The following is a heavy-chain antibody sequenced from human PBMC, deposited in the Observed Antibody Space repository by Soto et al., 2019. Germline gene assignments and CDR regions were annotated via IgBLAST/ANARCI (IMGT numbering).Heavy chain of an antibody. D-gene: IGHD6-19*01. CDR1: GFSFSSYS. J-gene: IGHJ4*02. Sequence: EVQLVESGGGLVQPGGSLRLSCAASGFSFSSYSMNWVRQAPGKGLEWVSYINRDRKTVYYAESVKGRFSISRDNAKKSLSLQMNSLIVEYTALYYFASSVDSAGWGIDFCGQGTLVTVSS. CDR3: ASSVDSAGWGIDF. CDR2: INRDRKTV. V-gene: IGHV3-48*01.